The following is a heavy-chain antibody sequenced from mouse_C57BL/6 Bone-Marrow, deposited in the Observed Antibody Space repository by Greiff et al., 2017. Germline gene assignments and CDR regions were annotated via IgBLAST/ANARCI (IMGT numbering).Heavy chain of an antibody. D-gene: IGHD3-3*01. J-gene: IGHJ3*01. V-gene: IGHV1-19*01. Sequence: EVQLQQSGPVLVKPGASVKMSCKASGYTFTDYYMNWVKQSPGKSLEWIGVINPYNGGTSYNQKFKGKATLTVDKSSSTAYMELNSLTSEDSAVYYCARRGDGGFAYWGQGTLVTVSA. CDR3: ARRGDGGFAY. CDR1: GYTFTDYY. CDR2: INPYNGGT.